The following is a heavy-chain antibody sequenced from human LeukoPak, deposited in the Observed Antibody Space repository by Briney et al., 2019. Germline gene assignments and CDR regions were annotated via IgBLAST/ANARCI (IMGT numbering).Heavy chain of an antibody. Sequence: PGGSLRLSCAASGFTFSSYAMHWVRQAPGKGLEWVAVISYDGSNKYYADSVKGRFTISRDNSKNTLYLQMNSLRAVDTAVYYCARDRKGALNYGMDVWGQGTTVTVSS. CDR1: GFTFSSYA. J-gene: IGHJ6*02. CDR3: ARDRKGALNYGMDV. V-gene: IGHV3-30-3*01. CDR2: ISYDGSNK.